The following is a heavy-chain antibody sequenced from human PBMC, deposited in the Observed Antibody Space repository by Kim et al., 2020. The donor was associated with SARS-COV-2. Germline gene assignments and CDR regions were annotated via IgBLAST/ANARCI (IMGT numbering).Heavy chain of an antibody. Sequence: GGSLRLSCAASGFTFSSYWMHWVRQAPGKGLVWVSRINSDGSSTSYADSVKGRFTISRDNAKNSLYLQMNSLRAEDTAVYYCAREALWFGETTFDYWGQGTLVTVSS. CDR2: INSDGSST. V-gene: IGHV3-74*01. CDR3: AREALWFGETTFDY. J-gene: IGHJ4*02. D-gene: IGHD3-10*01. CDR1: GFTFSSYW.